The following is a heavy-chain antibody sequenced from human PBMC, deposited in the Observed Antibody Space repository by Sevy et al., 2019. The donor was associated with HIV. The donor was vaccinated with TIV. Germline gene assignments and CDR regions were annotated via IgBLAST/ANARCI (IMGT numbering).Heavy chain of an antibody. CDR1: GYTFIKHP. V-gene: IGHV1-18*01. Sequence: ASVKVSCKTSGYTFIKHPLSWVRQAPGQGLEWMGCIRTYNGETKYPQKFQGRATMTTDTSTSTAYMELWSLRSDDTAVYYTARDSDGSGRYYLDYFDSWGQGTLVTVSS. D-gene: IGHD3-22*01. J-gene: IGHJ4*02. CDR3: ARDSDGSGRYYLDYFDS. CDR2: IRTYNGET.